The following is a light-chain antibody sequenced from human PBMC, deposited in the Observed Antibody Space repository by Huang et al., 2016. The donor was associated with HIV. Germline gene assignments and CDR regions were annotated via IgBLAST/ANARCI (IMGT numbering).Light chain of an antibody. J-gene: IGKJ2*01. Sequence: DIQMTQSPSSLSASVGDRVTITCRASQSIRNNLNWYQQKPGKAPNLLIYSASTLQTGVPSSFSGSGSGTEFTLTINGLQPEDFAAYYCQQGYTSSYTFGQGTKLQIK. V-gene: IGKV1-39*01. CDR1: QSIRNN. CDR2: SAS. CDR3: QQGYTSSYT.